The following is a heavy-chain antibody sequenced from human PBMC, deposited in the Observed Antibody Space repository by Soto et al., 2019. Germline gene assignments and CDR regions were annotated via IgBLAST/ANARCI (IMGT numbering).Heavy chain of an antibody. CDR3: TAAPNPFYFDL. J-gene: IGHJ4*02. Sequence: SETLSLTCAVSGASVSSRPLCWGWIRQSPGKDLEWIGTISHSGTTYYNPSLKSRVVISADASKNQFSLDLSSVTATDTAVYHCTAAPNPFYFDLWGRGTLVTVSS. CDR2: ISHSGTT. V-gene: IGHV4-39*01. CDR1: GASVSSRPLC. D-gene: IGHD6-25*01.